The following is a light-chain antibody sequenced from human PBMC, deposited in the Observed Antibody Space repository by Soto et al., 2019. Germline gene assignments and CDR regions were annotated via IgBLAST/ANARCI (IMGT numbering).Light chain of an antibody. CDR1: RNIKTS. Sequence: DIQMTQSPSSVSASVGDRVTITCRASRNIKTSLACYQQRQGKGPQLLIYDASTLQSGVPSRISASGSGAEFTLTSGRLHPEDFAIFYCQQINSFPRAFGGGTKVTI. CDR3: QQINSFPRA. CDR2: DAS. V-gene: IGKV1-12*01. J-gene: IGKJ4*01.